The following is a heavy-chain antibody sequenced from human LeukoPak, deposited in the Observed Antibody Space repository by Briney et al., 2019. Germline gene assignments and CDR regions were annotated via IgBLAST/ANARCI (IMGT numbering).Heavy chain of an antibody. V-gene: IGHV3-33*01. J-gene: IGHJ4*02. CDR1: GFTFSSYG. CDR2: IWYDGSNK. CDR3: ARRGYSYADGYFDY. Sequence: GSLRLSCAASGFTFSSYGMHWVRQAPGKGLEWVAVIWYDGSNKYYAGSVKGRFTISRDNSKNTLYLQMNSLRAEDTAVYYCARRGYSYADGYFDYWGQGTLVTVSS. D-gene: IGHD5-18*01.